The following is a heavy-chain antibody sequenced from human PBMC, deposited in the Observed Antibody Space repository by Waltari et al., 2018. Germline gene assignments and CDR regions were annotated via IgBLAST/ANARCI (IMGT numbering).Heavy chain of an antibody. J-gene: IGHJ6*03. D-gene: IGHD3-3*01. CDR2: IYSGGST. CDR3: AKSAPPCLEWLCYYYYMDV. V-gene: IGHV3-23*03. CDR1: GFTFSSYA. Sequence: EVQLLESGGGLVQPGGSLRLSCAASGFTFSSYAMSWVRQAPGKGLEWVSVIYSGGSTYYADSVNGRFTISRDNAKNTLYLQMNSLRAEDTAVYYCAKSAPPCLEWLCYYYYMDVWGKGTTVTVSS.